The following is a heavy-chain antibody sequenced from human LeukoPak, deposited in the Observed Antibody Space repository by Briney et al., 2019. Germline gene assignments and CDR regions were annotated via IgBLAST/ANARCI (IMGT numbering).Heavy chain of an antibody. Sequence: AGGSLRLSCAASGFTFSSYWMHWVRQVPGKGLVWVSRIQSDGSSKMFADSVKGRFTISRDNAKNTLYLQMNSLRAEDTAVYYCARGSTPEEDILDIWGQGTMVTVSS. D-gene: IGHD2-15*01. CDR1: GFTFSSYW. CDR3: ARGSTPEEDILDI. CDR2: IQSDGSSK. J-gene: IGHJ3*02. V-gene: IGHV3-74*03.